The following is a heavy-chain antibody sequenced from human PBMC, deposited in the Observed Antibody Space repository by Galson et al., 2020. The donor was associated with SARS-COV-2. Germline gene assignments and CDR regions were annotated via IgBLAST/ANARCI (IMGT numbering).Heavy chain of an antibody. CDR2: IYWHDDK. CDR3: ALSAPSSLTIFGVVIVKDYFDY. D-gene: IGHD3-3*01. V-gene: IGHV2-5*01. J-gene: IGHJ4*02. Sequence: SGPPLVKPTQTLTLTCTFSGFSLTTSGVGVGWIRQPPGKALEWLALIYWHDDKRHSPSLKSRLTITKDTSKNQVVLTMTNMDPVDTATYFCALSAPSSLTIFGVVIVKDYFDYWGQGTLVTVSS. CDR1: GFSLTTSGVG.